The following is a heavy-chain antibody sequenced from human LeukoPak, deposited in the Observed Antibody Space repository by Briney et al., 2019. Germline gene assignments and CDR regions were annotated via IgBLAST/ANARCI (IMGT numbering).Heavy chain of an antibody. D-gene: IGHD6-19*01. CDR3: ARALAVAGTGGFDP. CDR1: GLTFSNYW. CDR2: MNSDGSST. J-gene: IGHJ5*02. Sequence: GGSLRLSCAASGLTFSNYWMHWVRQAPGKGLVWVSRMNSDGSSTSYADSVKGRFTISRDNAKNTLYLQMNSLRAEDTAVYYCARALAVAGTGGFDPWGQGTLVTVSS. V-gene: IGHV3-74*01.